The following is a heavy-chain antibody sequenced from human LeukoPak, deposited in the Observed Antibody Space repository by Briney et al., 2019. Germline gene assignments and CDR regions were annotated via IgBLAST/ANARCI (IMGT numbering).Heavy chain of an antibody. D-gene: IGHD3-3*01. J-gene: IGHJ3*02. CDR2: IYSGGST. V-gene: IGHV3-53*01. CDR3: ARGSRLGVVERDAFDI. Sequence: GGSLRLSCAASGFTVSSNDMSWVRQAPGKGLECMSVIYSGGSTDYADSVKGRLTISRDNAKNSLYLQMNSLRAEDTAVYYCARGSRLGVVERDAFDIWGQGTMVTVSS. CDR1: GFTVSSND.